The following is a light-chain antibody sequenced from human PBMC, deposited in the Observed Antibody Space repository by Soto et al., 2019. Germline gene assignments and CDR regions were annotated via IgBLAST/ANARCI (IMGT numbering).Light chain of an antibody. CDR3: ISYSGGPTLYL. V-gene: IGLV2-14*01. J-gene: IGLJ1*01. Sequence: QSALTQPASVSGSPGQSITISCTGTSTDVGGYNYVSWYQQHPGKAPKLLISDVSNRPSGVSFRFSCSKSGNTASLTISGLHADDESDYYCISYSGGPTLYLFGPGAKLTVL. CDR2: DVS. CDR1: STDVGGYNY.